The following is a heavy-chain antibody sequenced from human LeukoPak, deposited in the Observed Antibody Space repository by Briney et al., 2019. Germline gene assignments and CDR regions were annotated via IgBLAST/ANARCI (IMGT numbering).Heavy chain of an antibody. CDR1: GFIFSDFS. V-gene: IGHV3-7*01. Sequence: GGSLRLSCTVSGFIFSDFSMSWVRQAPGKGLGWVAKMSEDGNEIFYVDSVKGRFTISRDNTKKSLYLQLNSLRPEDSAVYYCARPRGCGSARCNNFDYWGQGTLVTVSS. D-gene: IGHD2-2*01. CDR3: ARPRGCGSARCNNFDY. J-gene: IGHJ4*02. CDR2: MSEDGNEI.